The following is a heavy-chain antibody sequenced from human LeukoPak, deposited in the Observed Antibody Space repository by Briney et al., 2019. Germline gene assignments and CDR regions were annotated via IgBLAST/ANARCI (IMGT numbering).Heavy chain of an antibody. CDR3: ARQEVVITLGAFDI. J-gene: IGHJ3*02. D-gene: IGHD3-22*01. CDR2: IYYSGST. Sequence: SETLSLTCTVSGGSISSSSYYWGWIRQPPGKGLEWIGSIYYSGSTYYNPSLKSRVTISVDTSKNQFSLKLSSVTAADTAVYYCARQEVVITLGAFDIWGQGTMVTVSS. CDR1: GGSISSSSYY. V-gene: IGHV4-39*01.